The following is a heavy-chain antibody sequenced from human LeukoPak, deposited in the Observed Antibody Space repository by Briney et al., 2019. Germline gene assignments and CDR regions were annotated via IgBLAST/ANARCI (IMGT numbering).Heavy chain of an antibody. D-gene: IGHD3-3*01. J-gene: IGHJ6*03. CDR3: ARVVSDYDFWSGYNYYYYMDV. CDR2: IYPGDSDT. CDR1: GYSFTSYW. Sequence: GESLKISCKGSGYSFTSYWIGWVRQMPGKGLEWMGIIYPGDSDTRYSPSFQGQVTISADKSISTAYLQWSSLKASDTAMYYCARVVSDYDFWSGYNYYYYMDVWGKGTTVTVSS. V-gene: IGHV5-51*01.